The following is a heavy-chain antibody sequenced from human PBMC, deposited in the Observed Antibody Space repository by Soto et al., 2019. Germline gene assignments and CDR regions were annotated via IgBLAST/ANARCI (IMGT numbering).Heavy chain of an antibody. CDR3: ARDRYEFWSGYISTDAFDM. CDR1: TFTFSTYS. CDR2: ISSTTTTI. D-gene: IGHD3-3*01. J-gene: IGHJ3*02. V-gene: IGHV3-48*02. Sequence: GGSLRLSCAASTFTFSTYSMNWVRQAPGKGLEWIAYISSTTTTIYYADSVKGRFTISRDNAKNSLYLQMNSLRDEDTAMYYCARDRYEFWSGYISTDAFDMWGEGTMVTV.